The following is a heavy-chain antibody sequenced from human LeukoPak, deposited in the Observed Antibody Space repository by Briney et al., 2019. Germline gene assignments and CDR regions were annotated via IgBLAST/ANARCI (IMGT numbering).Heavy chain of an antibody. CDR1: GGTFSSYA. CDR2: IIPIFGTA. J-gene: IGHJ4*02. Sequence: SVKVSCKASGGTFSSYAISWVRKAPGQGLEWMGRIIPIFGTANYAQKFQGRVTITTDESTSTAYMELSSLRSEDTAVYYCAKQRYSYGQYYFDYWGQGTLVTVSS. V-gene: IGHV1-69*05. D-gene: IGHD5-18*01. CDR3: AKQRYSYGQYYFDY.